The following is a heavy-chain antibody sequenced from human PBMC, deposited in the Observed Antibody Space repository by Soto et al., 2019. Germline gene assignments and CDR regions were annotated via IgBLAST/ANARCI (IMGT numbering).Heavy chain of an antibody. J-gene: IGHJ5*02. CDR1: GGSITSSSYY. Sequence: QLHLRESGPGLVKPSETLSLTCTVSGGSITSSSYYWGWIRQPPGKGLEWIGSFNYSGSTYYNPSLKSRVTISVDTSKNQFSLKLSSVTAADTAVYYCATQEVGGSYVYTFDPWGQGTLVTVSS. V-gene: IGHV4-39*01. CDR3: ATQEVGGSYVYTFDP. CDR2: FNYSGST. D-gene: IGHD1-26*01.